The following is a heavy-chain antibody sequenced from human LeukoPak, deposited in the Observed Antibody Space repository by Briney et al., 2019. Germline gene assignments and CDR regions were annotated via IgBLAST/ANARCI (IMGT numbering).Heavy chain of an antibody. CDR2: INPNSGGT. J-gene: IGHJ5*02. Sequence: GSVKDSCMASGYTSTGYNIYCGCQAPGEGLEWMGWINPNSGGTNYAQKFQGRVTMTRDTSISTAYMELSRLRSDDTAVYYCARDGSQQLVGNWFDPWGQGTLVTVSS. CDR3: ARDGSQQLVGNWFDP. D-gene: IGHD6-13*01. V-gene: IGHV1-2*02. CDR1: GYTSTGYN.